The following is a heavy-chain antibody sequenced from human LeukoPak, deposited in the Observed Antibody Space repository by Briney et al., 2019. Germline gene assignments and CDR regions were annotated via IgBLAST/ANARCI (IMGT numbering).Heavy chain of an antibody. CDR3: ARRYSYGHYFDY. D-gene: IGHD5-18*01. J-gene: IGHJ4*02. CDR1: VCTVTNSS. V-gene: IGHV1-58*01. Sequence: ASVKVSCKACVCTVTNSSVLWVGQPRGRRVEGIGWIVVGSGNTNYAQMFQERVTITSNMSTRTAYMELSSLGSKGNAVYFCARRYSYGHYFDYWRQGPLLTVSS. CDR2: IVVGSGNT.